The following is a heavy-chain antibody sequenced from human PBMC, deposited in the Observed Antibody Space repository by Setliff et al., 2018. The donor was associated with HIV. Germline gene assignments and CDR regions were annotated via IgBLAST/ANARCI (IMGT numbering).Heavy chain of an antibody. CDR3: ARLKSSWRYYYYGMDV. CDR2: IYYSGST. V-gene: IGHV4-59*11. Sequence: SETLSLTCTVSGGSISSHFWSWIRQPPGKGLEWIGSIYYSGSTNYNPSLKSRVTISLDKSKNQFALNLTSVTAADSAVYYCARLKSSWRYYYYGMDVWGQGTTVTVSS. D-gene: IGHD6-13*01. J-gene: IGHJ6*02. CDR1: GGSISSHF.